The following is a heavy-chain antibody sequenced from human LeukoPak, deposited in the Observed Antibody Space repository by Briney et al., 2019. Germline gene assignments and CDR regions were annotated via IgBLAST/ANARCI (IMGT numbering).Heavy chain of an antibody. D-gene: IGHD5-18*01. J-gene: IGHJ4*02. V-gene: IGHV2-70*11. CDR3: ARIVNPAMVTWGAFDY. CDR1: GFSLSTSGMC. CDR2: IDWDDDK. Sequence: SGPTLVNPTQTLTLTCTFSGFSLSTSGMCVSWIRQPPGKALEWLARIDWDDDKYYSTSLRTRLTISKDTSKNQVVLTMTNMDPVDTATYYCARIVNPAMVTWGAFDYWGQGTLVTVSS.